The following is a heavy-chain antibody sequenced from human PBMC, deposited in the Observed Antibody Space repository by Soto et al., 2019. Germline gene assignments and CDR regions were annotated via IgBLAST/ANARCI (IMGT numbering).Heavy chain of an antibody. CDR3: ARGDRRYCSSTSCPVFDY. J-gene: IGHJ4*02. V-gene: IGHV3-30-3*01. Sequence: PGGSLRLSCAASGFTFSSYAMHWVRQAPGKGLEWVAVISYDGSNKYYADSVKGRFTISRDNSKNTLYLQMNSLRAEDTAVYYCARGDRRYCSSTSCPVFDYWGQGTLVTVSS. CDR1: GFTFSSYA. D-gene: IGHD2-2*01. CDR2: ISYDGSNK.